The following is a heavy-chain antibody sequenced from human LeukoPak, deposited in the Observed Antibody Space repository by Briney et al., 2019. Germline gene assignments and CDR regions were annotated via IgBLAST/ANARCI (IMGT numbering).Heavy chain of an antibody. Sequence: PGGSLRLSCAASGFTFSSYGMHWVRQAPGKGLEWVAVIWYDGSNKYYADSVKGRFTISRDNSKNTLYLQMNSLRAEDTAVYYCARDLTSIAAAGLPYYFDYWGQGTLVTVSS. J-gene: IGHJ4*02. V-gene: IGHV3-33*01. CDR1: GFTFSSYG. CDR3: ARDLTSIAAAGLPYYFDY. CDR2: IWYDGSNK. D-gene: IGHD6-13*01.